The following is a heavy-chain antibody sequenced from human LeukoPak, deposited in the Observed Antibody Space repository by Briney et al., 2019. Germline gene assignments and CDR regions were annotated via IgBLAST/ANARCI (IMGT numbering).Heavy chain of an antibody. Sequence: GGSLRLSCVASGFTFSDYGMNWVRQAPGKGLEWVSSISSSSSYIYYADSVKGRFTISRDNAKNSLYLQMNSLRAEDTAVYYCARVYRSSTSCLDYWGQGTLVTVSS. D-gene: IGHD2-2*01. J-gene: IGHJ4*02. CDR2: ISSSSSYI. CDR1: GFTFSDYG. CDR3: ARVYRSSTSCLDY. V-gene: IGHV3-21*01.